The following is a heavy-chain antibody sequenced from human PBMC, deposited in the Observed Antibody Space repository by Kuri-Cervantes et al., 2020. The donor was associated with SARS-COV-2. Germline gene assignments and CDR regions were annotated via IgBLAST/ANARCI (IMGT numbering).Heavy chain of an antibody. J-gene: IGHJ5*02. V-gene: IGHV5-51*01. CDR2: IYPGDSDT. D-gene: IGHD6-13*01. CDR3: ARRGYSSSWAQVLDGYYFDL. Sequence: KVSCKGSGYSFTSYWIGWVRQMPGKGLEWMGIIYPGDSDTRYSPSFQGQVTISADKSISTAYLQWSSLKASDTAMYHCARRGYSSSWAQVLDGYYFDLWGQGTLVTVSS. CDR1: GYSFTSYW.